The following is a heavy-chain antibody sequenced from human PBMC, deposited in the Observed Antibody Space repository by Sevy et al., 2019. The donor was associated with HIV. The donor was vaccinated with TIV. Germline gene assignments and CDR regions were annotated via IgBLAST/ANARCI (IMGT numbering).Heavy chain of an antibody. J-gene: IGHJ6*02. CDR3: ARETLGSYYYYGMDV. Sequence: GGCLRLSCAASGFTFSSYAMHWVRQAPGKGLEWVAVISYDGSNKYYADSVKGRFTISRDNSKNTLYLQMNSLRAEDTAVYYCARETLGSYYYYGMDVWGQGTTVTVSS. CDR1: GFTFSSYA. D-gene: IGHD2-15*01. V-gene: IGHV3-30-3*01. CDR2: ISYDGSNK.